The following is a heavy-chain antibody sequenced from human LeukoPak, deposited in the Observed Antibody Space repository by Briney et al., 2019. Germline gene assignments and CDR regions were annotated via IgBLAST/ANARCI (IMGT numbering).Heavy chain of an antibody. CDR1: GGSISSGGYS. J-gene: IGHJ4*02. D-gene: IGHD3-16*01. V-gene: IGHV4-30-2*01. CDR3: ARGDYVWGSYRFDY. CDR2: IYHSGST. Sequence: SETLSLTCAVSGGSISSGGYSWSWIRQPPGKGLEWIGYIYHSGSTYYNPSLKSRVTISVDRSENQFSLKLSSVTAADTAVYYCARGDYVWGSYRFDYWGQGTLVTVSS.